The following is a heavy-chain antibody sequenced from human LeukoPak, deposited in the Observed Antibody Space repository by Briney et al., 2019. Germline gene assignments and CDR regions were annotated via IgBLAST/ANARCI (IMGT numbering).Heavy chain of an antibody. CDR3: ARQTGSGLFILP. D-gene: IGHD3/OR15-3a*01. CDR2: IYYSGNT. J-gene: IGHJ4*02. CDR1: GVSISSSNSY. Sequence: SETLSLTCTVSGVSISSSNSYWGWIRQPPGKGLEWIGSIYYSGNTYYNASLKSQVSISVDTSKNRFSLRLTSVTAADTAVYYCARQTGSGLFILPGGQGTLVTVSS. V-gene: IGHV4-39*01.